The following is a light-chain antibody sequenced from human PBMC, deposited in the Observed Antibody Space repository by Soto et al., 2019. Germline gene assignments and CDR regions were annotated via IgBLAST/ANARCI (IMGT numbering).Light chain of an antibody. Sequence: QSALIQPASVSGSPGQSLTISCTGTSRDVGGYNYVSWYQQHPGKAPKLMIYEVSNRPSGVSNRFSGSKSGNTASLTISGLQAEDEADYYCRSYTSSSTRVYGGGTKLTVL. CDR2: EVS. CDR1: SRDVGGYNY. CDR3: RSYTSSSTRV. V-gene: IGLV2-14*01. J-gene: IGLJ3*02.